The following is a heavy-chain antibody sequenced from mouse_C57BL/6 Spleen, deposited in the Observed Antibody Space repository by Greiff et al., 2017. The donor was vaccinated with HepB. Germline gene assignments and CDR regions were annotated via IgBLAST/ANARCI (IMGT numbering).Heavy chain of an antibody. CDR2: IYPGDGDT. V-gene: IGHV1-80*01. CDR3: ATYDYDGESAMDY. D-gene: IGHD2-4*01. J-gene: IGHJ4*01. CDR1: GYAFSSYW. Sequence: VQLQQSGAELVKPGASVKISCKASGYAFSSYWMNWVKQRPGKGLEWIGQIYPGDGDTNYNGKFQGKATLTADKSSSTAYMQLSSLTSEDSAVYFCATYDYDGESAMDYWGQGTSVTVSS.